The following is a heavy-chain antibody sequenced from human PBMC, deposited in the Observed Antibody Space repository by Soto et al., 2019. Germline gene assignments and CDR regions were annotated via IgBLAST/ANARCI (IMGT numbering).Heavy chain of an antibody. J-gene: IGHJ4*02. CDR3: ARDLVAGYYYDSTPDY. V-gene: IGHV1-46*01. Sequence: ASVKVSCKASGYTFTSYYMHWVRQAPGQGLEWMGIINPSGGSTSYAQKFQGRVTMTRDTSTSTVYMELSSLRSEDTAVYYRARDLVAGYYYDSTPDYWGQGTLVTVSS. D-gene: IGHD3-22*01. CDR1: GYTFTSYY. CDR2: INPSGGST.